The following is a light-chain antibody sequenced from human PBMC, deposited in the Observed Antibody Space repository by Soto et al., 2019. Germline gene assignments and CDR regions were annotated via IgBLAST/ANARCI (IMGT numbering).Light chain of an antibody. V-gene: IGKV1-12*01. CDR2: GAS. J-gene: IGKJ5*01. CDR3: QQVIRFPPT. CDR1: QGISSS. Sequence: DIQMTQYPSSVSASVGDRVTITCRASQGISSSLAWYQQRPGTAPKLLIYGASSLQSGVPSRFSGSGSGTDFTLTISSLQPEDVSTYYCQQVIRFPPTVGQGTRLDIK.